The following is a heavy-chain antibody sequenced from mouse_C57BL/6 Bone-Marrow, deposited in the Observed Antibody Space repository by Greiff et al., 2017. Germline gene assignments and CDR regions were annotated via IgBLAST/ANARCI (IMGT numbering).Heavy chain of an antibody. J-gene: IGHJ2*01. CDR2: IDPSDSYT. CDR1: GYTFTSDW. D-gene: IGHD4-1*01. Sequence: QVQLQQPGAELVRPGTSVKLSCTASGYTFTSDWMHWVKQRPGQGLEWIGVIDPSDSYTNYNQKFKGKATLTVDTSSSTAYMQLSSLPSEDSAVYYCARSVWDGYFDYWGQGTTLTVSS. V-gene: IGHV1-59*01. CDR3: ARSVWDGYFDY.